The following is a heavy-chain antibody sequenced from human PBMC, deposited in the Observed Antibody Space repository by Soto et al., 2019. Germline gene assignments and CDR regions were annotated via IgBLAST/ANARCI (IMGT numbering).Heavy chain of an antibody. CDR2: IYPGDSDT. V-gene: IGHV5-51*01. CDR3: ARQYLPYDFWSGYYPNDDFDI. Sequence: GESLKISCKGSGYSFTSYWIGWVRQMPGKGLEWMGIIYPGDSDTRYSPSFQGQVTISADKSISTAYLQWSSLKASDTAMYYCARQYLPYDFWSGYYPNDDFDIWGQGTMVTVSS. J-gene: IGHJ3*02. D-gene: IGHD3-3*01. CDR1: GYSFTSYW.